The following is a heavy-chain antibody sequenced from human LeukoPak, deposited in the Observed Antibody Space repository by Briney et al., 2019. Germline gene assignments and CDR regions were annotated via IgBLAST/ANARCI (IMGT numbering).Heavy chain of an antibody. CDR1: GGPFSGYY. J-gene: IGHJ4*02. Sequence: SETLSLTCAVYGGPFSGYYWSWIRQPPGKGLEWIGEINHSGSTNYNPSLKSRVTISVDTSKNQFSLKLSSVTAADTAVYYCARALYGDYPPDYWGQGTLVTVSS. D-gene: IGHD4-17*01. V-gene: IGHV4-34*01. CDR3: ARALYGDYPPDY. CDR2: INHSGST.